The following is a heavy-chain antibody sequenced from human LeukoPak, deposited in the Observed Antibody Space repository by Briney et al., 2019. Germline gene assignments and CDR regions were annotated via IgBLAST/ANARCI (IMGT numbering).Heavy chain of an antibody. D-gene: IGHD3-10*01. J-gene: IGHJ2*01. CDR2: IIPILGIA. CDR3: ARDRGTMVRGVPDWYFDL. Sequence: GASVKVSCKASGSTFSSYAISWVRQAPGQGLEWMGRIIPILGIANYAQKFQGRVTITADKSTSTAYMELSSLRSEDTAVYYCARDRGTMVRGVPDWYFDLWGRGTLVTVSS. V-gene: IGHV1-69*04. CDR1: GSTFSSYA.